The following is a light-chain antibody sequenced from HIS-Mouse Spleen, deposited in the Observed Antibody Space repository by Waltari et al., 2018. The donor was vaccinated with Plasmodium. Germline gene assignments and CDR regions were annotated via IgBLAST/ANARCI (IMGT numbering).Light chain of an antibody. J-gene: IGKJ1*01. CDR3: QQYNSYSWT. CDR2: KAS. CDR1: QSISSW. V-gene: IGKV1-5*03. Sequence: DIQMTQSPSTLSASVGDRVTNTCRASQSISSWLAWYQQKPGKATKLLIYKASSLESGVPSRFSGSGSGTEFTLTISSLQPDDFATYYCQQYNSYSWTFGQGTKVEIK.